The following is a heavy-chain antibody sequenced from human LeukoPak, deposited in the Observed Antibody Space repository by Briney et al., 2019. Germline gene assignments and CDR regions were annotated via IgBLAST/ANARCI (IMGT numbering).Heavy chain of an antibody. Sequence: PGGSLRLSCAASGFTFSSYAMHWVRQAPGKGLEWVAVISYDGSNKYYADSVEGRFTISRDNSKNTLYLQMNSLRAEDTAVYYCARERYLQYSSGWVYFQHWGQGTLVTVSS. CDR1: GFTFSSYA. J-gene: IGHJ1*01. D-gene: IGHD6-19*01. V-gene: IGHV3-30*04. CDR2: ISYDGSNK. CDR3: ARERYLQYSSGWVYFQH.